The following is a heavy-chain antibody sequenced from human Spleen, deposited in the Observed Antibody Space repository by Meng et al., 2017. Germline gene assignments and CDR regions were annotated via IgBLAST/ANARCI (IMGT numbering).Heavy chain of an antibody. CDR1: GFTFDDFG. Sequence: GESLKISCAASGFTFDDFGMSWVRQAPGKGLEWVSGLNWNGGSTGYADSVKGRFTISRDNAKNSLYLQMNSLRAEDMALYYCAKVRGYSYGSLDYWGQGTLVTVSS. D-gene: IGHD5-18*01. CDR2: LNWNGGST. CDR3: AKVRGYSYGSLDY. V-gene: IGHV3-20*04. J-gene: IGHJ4*02.